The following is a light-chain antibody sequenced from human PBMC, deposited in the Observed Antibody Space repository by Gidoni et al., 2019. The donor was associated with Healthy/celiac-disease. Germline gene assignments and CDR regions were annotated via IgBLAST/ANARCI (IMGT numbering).Light chain of an antibody. V-gene: IGKV3-11*01. CDR2: DAS. Sequence: EIVLTQSPATLSLSPGERSTLSCRASQSVSSYLAWYQQKPVQAPRLLIYDASNRVTGIPARFSGSGCGTDFTLTISSLEPEDFAVYYCQQRSNWPQGFGGXTKVEIK. CDR3: QQRSNWPQG. CDR1: QSVSSY. J-gene: IGKJ4*02.